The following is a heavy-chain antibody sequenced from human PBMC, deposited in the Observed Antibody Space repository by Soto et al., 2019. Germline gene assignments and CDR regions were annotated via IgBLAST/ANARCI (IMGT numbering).Heavy chain of an antibody. V-gene: IGHV1-18*01. CDR3: ARDRRHNCSGGSCYLLAY. CDR2: ISAYNGNT. J-gene: IGHJ4*02. D-gene: IGHD2-15*01. CDR1: GYTFTSYG. Sequence: ASVKVSCKASGYTFTSYGISWVQQAPGQGLEWMGWISAYNGNTNYAQKLQGRVTMTTDTSTSTAYMELRSLRSDDTAVYYCARDRRHNCSGGSCYLLAYWGQGTLVTVSS.